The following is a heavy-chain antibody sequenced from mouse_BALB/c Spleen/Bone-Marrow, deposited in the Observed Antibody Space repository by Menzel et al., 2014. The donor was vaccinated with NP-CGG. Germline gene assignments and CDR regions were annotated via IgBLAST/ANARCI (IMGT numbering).Heavy chain of an antibody. V-gene: IGHV4-1*02. D-gene: IGHD1-1*01. CDR3: ARPDYYGYLNY. CDR1: GFDFSRYW. J-gene: IGHJ2*01. CDR2: INPDSRTI. Sequence: DVKLQESGGGLVQPGGSLKLSCAASGFDFSRYWMSWVRQAPGKGLEWIGEINPDSRTINYPPSLKDKSIISRDNAKNTLYLRLNKVRSEDTALYYCARPDYYGYLNYWGQGTTLTVSS.